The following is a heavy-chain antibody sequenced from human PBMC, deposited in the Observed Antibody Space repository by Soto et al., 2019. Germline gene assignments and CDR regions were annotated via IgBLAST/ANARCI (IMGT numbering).Heavy chain of an antibody. D-gene: IGHD6-19*01. V-gene: IGHV1-69*01. CDR2: IIAIFGAA. J-gene: IGHJ4*02. CDR1: GGTFSNFA. Sequence: QVQLVQSAAEVKKPGSSVKVSCKASGGTFSNFAVSWVRQAPGQGLEWMGGIIAIFGAAHYPQQFQGRVTITTDESTATAYMEQSSLSPEDTAVYYWARVGYSSGWDNWGQAT. CDR3: ARVGYSSGWDN.